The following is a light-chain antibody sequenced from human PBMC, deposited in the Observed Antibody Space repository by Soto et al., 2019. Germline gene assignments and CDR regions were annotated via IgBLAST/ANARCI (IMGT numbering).Light chain of an antibody. CDR1: QSVSSSY. V-gene: IGKV3-20*01. CDR2: GAS. J-gene: IGKJ4*01. Sequence: EIVLTQSPGTLSFSPGERATLSCRASQSVSSSYLAWYQQKPGQAPRLLIYGASSRATGIPDRFSGSGSGTDFTLTISRLEPEDFAVYSCQQYGRSPLTFGGGSKVDIX. CDR3: QQYGRSPLT.